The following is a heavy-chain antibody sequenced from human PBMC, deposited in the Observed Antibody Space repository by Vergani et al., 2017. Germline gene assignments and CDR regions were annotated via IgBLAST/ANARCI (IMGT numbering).Heavy chain of an antibody. Sequence: EVPLVQSGAAVKKPGESLKISCKGSGYSFTGYWIGWVRQMPGKGLEWMGIIYPGDSDTRYSPSFQGQVTISADRSISTAYLQWSSLKASDTAMYYCARGYCSSTSCYTAFNYWGQGTLVTVSS. J-gene: IGHJ4*02. V-gene: IGHV5-51*01. CDR2: IYPGDSDT. CDR3: ARGYCSSTSCYTAFNY. CDR1: GYSFTGYW. D-gene: IGHD2-2*02.